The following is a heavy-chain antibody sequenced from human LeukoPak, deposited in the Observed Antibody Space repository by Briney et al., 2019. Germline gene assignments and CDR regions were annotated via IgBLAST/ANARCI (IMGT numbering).Heavy chain of an antibody. V-gene: IGHV3-43*02. CDR1: GFTLDDYA. Sequence: PGGSLRLSCVVSGFTLDDYALHWVRHAPGKGLEWISLISGDGDSIYYVDSVKGRFTISRDNSKNSLYLQMSSLRAEDTALYYCAKGVRSGTYYNCFDPWGQGTLVTVSS. D-gene: IGHD1-26*01. CDR3: AKGVRSGTYYNCFDP. CDR2: ISGDGDSI. J-gene: IGHJ5*02.